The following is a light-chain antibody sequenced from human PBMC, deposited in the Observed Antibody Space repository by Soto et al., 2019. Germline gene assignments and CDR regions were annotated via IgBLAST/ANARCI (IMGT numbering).Light chain of an antibody. Sequence: DIQVTQSPSSLSASVGDRVTITCRASQSISSYLNWYQQKPGTAPKLLMYAASSLQSEVPSRFSGSGSGTDFTLTITNLQPEDFATYYCQQTYGTPWTFGQGTKVDIK. CDR1: QSISSY. CDR2: AAS. J-gene: IGKJ1*01. CDR3: QQTYGTPWT. V-gene: IGKV1-39*01.